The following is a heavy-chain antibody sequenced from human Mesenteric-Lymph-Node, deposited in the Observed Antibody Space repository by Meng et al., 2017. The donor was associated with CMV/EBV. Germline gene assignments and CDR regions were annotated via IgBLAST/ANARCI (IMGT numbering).Heavy chain of an antibody. V-gene: IGHV4-59*12. J-gene: IGHJ3*02. CDR1: GGSISSYY. CDR3: AKDSGSYSSGAFDI. CDR2: VYYSGST. Sequence: GSLRLSCTVSGGSISSYYWSWIRQPPGKGLEWIAYVYYSGSTNYNPSLKSRVTISLDTSKNQFSLKLSSVTAADTAVYYCAKDSGSYSSGAFDIWGQGTMVTVSS. D-gene: IGHD1-26*01.